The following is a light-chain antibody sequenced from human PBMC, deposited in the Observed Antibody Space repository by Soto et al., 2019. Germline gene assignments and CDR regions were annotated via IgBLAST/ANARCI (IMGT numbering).Light chain of an antibody. CDR2: GAS. J-gene: IGKJ2*01. V-gene: IGKV3-20*01. CDR1: RSVSSSY. Sequence: EIVLTQSPGTLSLSPGERATLSCRASRSVSSSYLAWYQQKPGQAPRLIIYGASDRATGIPDRFSGSGSGTDFTLTISRLEPEDFAVYYCQQYRTSPYTFGQGTRLEIK. CDR3: QQYRTSPYT.